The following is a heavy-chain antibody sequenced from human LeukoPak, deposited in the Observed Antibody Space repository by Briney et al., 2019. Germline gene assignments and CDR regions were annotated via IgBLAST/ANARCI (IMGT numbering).Heavy chain of an antibody. V-gene: IGHV4-39*01. CDR3: ARPEFSGSGGSSSYWYFDL. J-gene: IGHJ2*01. Sequence: PSEPLSLPGTVLGGSISSSSYYWGWIRQPPARGLGWIGSIYYSGRTSYHPSLKSRVTISVDTSKNHFSMRLASVTGADTAVYYCARPEFSGSGGSSSYWYFDLWGRGTLVTVSS. D-gene: IGHD2-15*01. CDR2: IYYSGRT. CDR1: GGSISSSSYY.